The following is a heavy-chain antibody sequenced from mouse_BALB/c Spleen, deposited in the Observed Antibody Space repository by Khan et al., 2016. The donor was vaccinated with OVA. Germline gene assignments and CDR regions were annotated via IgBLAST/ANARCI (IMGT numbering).Heavy chain of an antibody. V-gene: IGHV1-9*01. J-gene: IGHJ3*01. Sequence: QVRLQQSGGDLMKPGASVKISCKATGYTFSSYWREWVKQRPGHGLEWIGQIFPGTISTTSNEKFKGKATFTADTSSNTAYMQLSSLTSEDSAVYYCARGGYGGFAYWGQGTLVTVSA. D-gene: IGHD2-2*01. CDR2: IFPGTIST. CDR1: GYTFSSYW. CDR3: ARGGYGGFAY.